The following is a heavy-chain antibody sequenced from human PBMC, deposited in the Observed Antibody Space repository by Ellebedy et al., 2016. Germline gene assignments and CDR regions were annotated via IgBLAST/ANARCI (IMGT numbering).Heavy chain of an antibody. CDR1: GFTFSSYN. CDR3: ARWERDSYGYDYFDY. D-gene: IGHD5-18*01. J-gene: IGHJ4*02. V-gene: IGHV3-13*04. CDR2: IGTAGDT. Sequence: GESLKISXAASGFTFSSYNMHWVRQATGKGLEWVSAIGTAGDTYYPGSVKGRFTISRENAKNSLYLQMNSLRAGDTAVYYCARWERDSYGYDYFDYWGQGTLVTVSS.